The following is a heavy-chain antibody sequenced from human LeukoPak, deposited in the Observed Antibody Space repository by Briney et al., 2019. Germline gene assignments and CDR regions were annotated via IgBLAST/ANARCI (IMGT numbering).Heavy chain of an antibody. Sequence: GTSLRLSCAASGFTFSSYWMSWVRQAPGKGLEWVANIKQDGSEKYYVDSVKGRFTISRDNAKNSLYLQMNSLRAEDTAVYYCARVIEYRVYYYYMDVWGKGTTVTVSS. CDR3: ARVIEYRVYYYYMDV. D-gene: IGHD2/OR15-2a*01. CDR1: GFTFSSYW. J-gene: IGHJ6*03. CDR2: IKQDGSEK. V-gene: IGHV3-7*01.